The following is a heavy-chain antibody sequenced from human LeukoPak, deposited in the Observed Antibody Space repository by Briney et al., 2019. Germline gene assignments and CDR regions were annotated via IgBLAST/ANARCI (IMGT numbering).Heavy chain of an antibody. CDR3: ARGPSGYHNT. CDR2: IYYSGTT. CDR1: GGSISSYY. J-gene: IGHJ4*02. V-gene: IGHV4-59*01. Sequence: SETLSLTCTVSGGSISSYYWSWIRRPPGKGLEWIGYIYYSGTTNYNPSLKSRVTISVDTSKNQFSLKLSSVTAADTAVYYCARGPSGYHNTGGQGTLVTVSS. D-gene: IGHD5-12*01.